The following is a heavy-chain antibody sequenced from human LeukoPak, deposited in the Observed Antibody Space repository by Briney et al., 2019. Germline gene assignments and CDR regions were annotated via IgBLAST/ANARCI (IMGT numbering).Heavy chain of an antibody. CDR2: ISNDDGST. V-gene: IGHV3-23*01. J-gene: IGHJ4*02. CDR3: AAMLRGVAYYFDY. Sequence: GESLRLSCAASGFTFGSYAMTWVRQAPGKGLEGVSGISNDDGSTYYTDSVKGRFTISRDNSKNTVYLQMSSLRAEDTAVYYCAAMLRGVAYYFDYWGQGTLVTVSS. D-gene: IGHD3-10*01. CDR1: GFTFGSYA.